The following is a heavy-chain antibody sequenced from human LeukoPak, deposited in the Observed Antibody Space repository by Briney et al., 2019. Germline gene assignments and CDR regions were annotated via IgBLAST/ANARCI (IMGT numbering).Heavy chain of an antibody. CDR3: AREDEYTNAFDI. D-gene: IGHD6-6*01. Sequence: KSSETLSLTCTVSGGSISSYYWSWIRQPPGKGLEWIGYIYYSGSTNYNPSLKSRVTISVDTSKNQFSLKLSSVTAADTAVYYCAREDEYTNAFDIWGQGTMVTVSS. CDR1: GGSISSYY. CDR2: IYYSGST. J-gene: IGHJ3*02. V-gene: IGHV4-59*01.